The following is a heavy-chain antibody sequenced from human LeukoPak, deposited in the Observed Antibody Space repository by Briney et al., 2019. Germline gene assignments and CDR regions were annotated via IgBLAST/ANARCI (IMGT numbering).Heavy chain of an antibody. CDR3: ARDESYGDYGVYYFDY. CDR2: ISAYNGNT. Sequence: ASVKVSCKASGYTFTSYGISWVRQAPGQGLEWMGWISAYNGNTNYAQKLQGRVTVTTDTSTSTAYMELRSLRSDDTAVYYCARDESYGDYGVYYFDYWGQGTLVTVSS. J-gene: IGHJ4*02. CDR1: GYTFTSYG. V-gene: IGHV1-18*01. D-gene: IGHD4-17*01.